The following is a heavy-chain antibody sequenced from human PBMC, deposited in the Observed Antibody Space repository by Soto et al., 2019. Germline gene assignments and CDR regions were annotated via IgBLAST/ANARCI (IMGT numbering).Heavy chain of an antibody. D-gene: IGHD3-10*01. V-gene: IGHV4-34*01. CDR1: GWSFGDYY. CDR2: INHSGST. CDR3: ATLRGLGVVSPYFDY. J-gene: IGHJ4*02. Sequence: SETLSLTSASSGWSFGDYYWTWIRQPPGKGLEWIGEINHSGSTNYNPSLERRVTISVDTSKNQFSLKLRSVAAADTAVYFCATLRGLGVVSPYFDYWGQGLMVT.